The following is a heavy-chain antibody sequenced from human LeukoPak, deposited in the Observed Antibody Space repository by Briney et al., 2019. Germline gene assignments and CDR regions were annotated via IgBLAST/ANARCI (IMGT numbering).Heavy chain of an antibody. J-gene: IGHJ4*02. V-gene: IGHV3-66*01. CDR2: IHTGGST. CDR1: GFTVSSNF. D-gene: IGHD6-6*01. CDR3: ARGYSGSSQPFEY. Sequence: GGSLRLSCAASGFTVSSNFMSWVRQAPGKGLEWVSVIHTGGSTNYAGSVKDRFTISRDNSKNTLYLQMNSLRAEDTAVYYCARGYSGSSQPFEYWGQGTPVTVSS.